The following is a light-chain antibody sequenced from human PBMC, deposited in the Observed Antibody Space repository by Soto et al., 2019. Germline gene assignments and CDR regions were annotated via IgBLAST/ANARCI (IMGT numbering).Light chain of an antibody. CDR1: QSVASNY. CDR3: QQYDRPPLT. CDR2: GAS. J-gene: IGKJ4*01. V-gene: IGKV3-20*01. Sequence: EIVLTQSPGTLSLSPGARDTLSCRAIQSVASNYIAWYQQRRGQAPRLLIHGASNKAAGIPDRFSGSGSGTDFTLTISRLESEDFAVYYCQQYDRPPLTFGGGTKVDIK.